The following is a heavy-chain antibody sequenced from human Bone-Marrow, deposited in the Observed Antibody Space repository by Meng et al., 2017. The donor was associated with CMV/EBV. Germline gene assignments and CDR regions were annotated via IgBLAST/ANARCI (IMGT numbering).Heavy chain of an antibody. J-gene: IGHJ4*02. CDR2: IYYSGST. CDR3: ASGSGSLEGYFGY. Sequence: SETLSLTCTVSGGSISSSSYYWGWIRQPPGKGLEWIGSIYYSGSTYYNPSLKSRVTISVDTSKNQFSLKLSSVTAADTAVYYCASGSGSLEGYFGYWAQGTLVTFSS. V-gene: IGHV4-39*07. D-gene: IGHD1-26*01. CDR1: GGSISSSSYY.